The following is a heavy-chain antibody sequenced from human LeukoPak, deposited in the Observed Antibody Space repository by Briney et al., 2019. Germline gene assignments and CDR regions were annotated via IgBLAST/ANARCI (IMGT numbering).Heavy chain of an antibody. CDR1: GFMFSGYA. V-gene: IGHV3-23*01. Sequence: GESLKISCAASGFMFSGYAMNWVRQAPGKGLEWVSTISFSGFRTYYADSVEGRFTISRDNSKNTVYLQMSGLRAEDTAVYHCARVTEYCSGGSCYTGDHWGQGTLVTVSS. J-gene: IGHJ4*02. CDR2: ISFSGFRT. CDR3: ARVTEYCSGGSCYTGDH. D-gene: IGHD2-15*01.